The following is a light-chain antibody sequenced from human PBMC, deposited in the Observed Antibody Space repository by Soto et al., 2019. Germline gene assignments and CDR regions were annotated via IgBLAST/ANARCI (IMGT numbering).Light chain of an antibody. V-gene: IGKV3-11*01. CDR1: QSVGSS. Sequence: EIVLTQSPATLSLSPGERATLSCRASQSVGSSLAWYQQKPGQAPRLLIFCASDRPTAIPDRFSGSGFGTDFTLTISSLEPEDFAVYYCQQSSNGATFGPGTKVDVK. CDR2: CAS. J-gene: IGKJ3*01. CDR3: QQSSNGAT.